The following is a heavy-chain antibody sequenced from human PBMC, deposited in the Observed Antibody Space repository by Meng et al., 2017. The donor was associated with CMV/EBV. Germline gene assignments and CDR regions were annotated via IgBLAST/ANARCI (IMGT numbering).Heavy chain of an antibody. V-gene: IGHV3-7*01. Sequence: EPLMISCAASGFPSSSYWMSWVRQAPGKGLEWVANIKQDGSEKYYVDSVKGRFTISRENAKNSLYLQMNSLRAEDTAVYYCARNYYDFWSGYYTQRGIAQQYWGQGTLVTVSS. CDR3: ARNYYDFWSGYYTQRGIAQQY. J-gene: IGHJ4*02. D-gene: IGHD3-3*01. CDR2: IKQDGSEK. CDR1: GFPSSSYW.